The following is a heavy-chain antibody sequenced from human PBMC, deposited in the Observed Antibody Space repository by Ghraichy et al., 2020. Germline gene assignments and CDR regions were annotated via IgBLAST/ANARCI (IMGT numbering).Heavy chain of an antibody. J-gene: IGHJ5*02. CDR2: IVVGSGNT. CDR1: GFTFTRSA. V-gene: IGHV1-58*01. Sequence: SVKVSCKASGFTFTRSAVQWVRQARGQRLEWIGWIVVGSGNTNYAQKFQERVTITRDMSTSTAYMELSSLRFEDTAVYYCAARGHYDILTGYNPFDPWGQGTLVTVSS. D-gene: IGHD3-9*01. CDR3: AARGHYDILTGYNPFDP.